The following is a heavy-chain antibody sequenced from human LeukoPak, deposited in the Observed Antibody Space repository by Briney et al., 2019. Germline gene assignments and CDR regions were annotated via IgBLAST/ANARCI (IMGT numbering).Heavy chain of an antibody. V-gene: IGHV3-9*01. D-gene: IGHD6-13*01. Sequence: PGRSLRLSCAASGFTFDDYAMHWVRQAPGKGLEWVSGISWNSGSIGYADSVKGRFTISRDNAKNSLYLQMNSLRAEDTVLYYCAKDRTGSIAANGMDVWGQGTTVTVSS. CDR3: AKDRTGSIAANGMDV. CDR2: ISWNSGSI. J-gene: IGHJ6*02. CDR1: GFTFDDYA.